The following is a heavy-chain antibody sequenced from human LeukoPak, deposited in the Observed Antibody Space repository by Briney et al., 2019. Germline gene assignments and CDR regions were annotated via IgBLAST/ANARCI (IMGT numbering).Heavy chain of an antibody. V-gene: IGHV1-18*01. CDR3: ARVPRTLWFGDLNDNWFDP. J-gene: IGHJ5*02. CDR2: ISAYNGNR. Sequence: ASVKVSCKASGYTFTSYGISWVRQAPGQGLEWMGWISAYNGNRNYAQKLQGRVTMTTDTSTSTAYMELRSLRSDDTAVYYCARVPRTLWFGDLNDNWFDPWGQGTLVTVSS. CDR1: GYTFTSYG. D-gene: IGHD3-10*01.